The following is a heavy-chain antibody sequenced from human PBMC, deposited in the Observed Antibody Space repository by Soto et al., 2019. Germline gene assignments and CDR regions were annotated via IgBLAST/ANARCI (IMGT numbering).Heavy chain of an antibody. J-gene: IGHJ5*02. CDR2: ISGSGGST. Sequence: LRLSCAASGFPFSSYAMSWVRQAPGKGLEWVSAISGSGGSTYYADSVKGRFTISRDNSKNTLYLQMNSLSAEDTAVYYCAKFSTAPSNASPWGQGTLVTVSS. V-gene: IGHV3-23*01. D-gene: IGHD2-21*02. CDR1: GFPFSSYA. CDR3: AKFSTAPSNASP.